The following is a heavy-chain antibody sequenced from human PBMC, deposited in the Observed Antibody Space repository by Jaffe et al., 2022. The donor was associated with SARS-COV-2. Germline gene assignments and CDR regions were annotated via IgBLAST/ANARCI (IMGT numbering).Heavy chain of an antibody. D-gene: IGHD3-9*01. CDR3: ARAKAHYDSFTGYQTNYYGMDV. CDR1: GFTISSNY. V-gene: IGHV3-53*01. Sequence: EVQLVESGGGLIQPGGSLRLSCVASGFTISSNYMSWVRQAPGKGLEWVSVAYSGGSTYYADSVKGRFTISRDYSENTLSLHMNTLRADDTAVYFCARAKAHYDSFTGYQTNYYGMDVWGQGTTVIVSS. J-gene: IGHJ6*02. CDR2: AYSGGST.